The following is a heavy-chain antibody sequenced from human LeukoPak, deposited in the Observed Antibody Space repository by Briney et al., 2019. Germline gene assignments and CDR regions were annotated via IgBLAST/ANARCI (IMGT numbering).Heavy chain of an antibody. CDR3: AKRRGSYPFDY. D-gene: IGHD1-26*01. Sequence: GGSLRLSCAASGFTFSSYWMRWVRQATGKGLVWVSRINSDGSSTNYADSVKGRFTISRDNAKNTLYLQMNSLRAEDTAVYYCAKRRGSYPFDYWGQGTLVTVSS. CDR2: INSDGSST. J-gene: IGHJ4*02. V-gene: IGHV3-74*01. CDR1: GFTFSSYW.